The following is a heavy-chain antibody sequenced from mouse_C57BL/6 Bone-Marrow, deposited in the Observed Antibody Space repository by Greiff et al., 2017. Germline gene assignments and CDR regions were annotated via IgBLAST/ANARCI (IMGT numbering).Heavy chain of an antibody. CDR1: GYTFTSYD. J-gene: IGHJ1*03. CDR2: IFPIDGST. D-gene: IGHD1-1*01. CDR3: ARLEFDGSSGDWYFDV. V-gene: IGHV1-85*01. Sequence: QVQLQQSGPELVKPGASVKLSCKASGYTFTSYDINWVKPRPGQGLEWIGWIFPIDGSTKYNEKFKGKATLTVDTSSSTAYMELHSLTSEYSAIYFCARLEFDGSSGDWYFDVWGTGTTVTVSS.